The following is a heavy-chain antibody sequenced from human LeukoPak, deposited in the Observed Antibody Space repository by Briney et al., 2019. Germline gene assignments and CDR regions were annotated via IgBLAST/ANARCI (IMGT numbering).Heavy chain of an antibody. J-gene: IGHJ4*02. CDR1: GFTFDDYG. CDR2: INWNGGST. D-gene: IGHD1-20*01. V-gene: IGHV3-20*04. Sequence: PGGSLRLSCAASGFTFDDYGMSWVRQAPGKGLEWVSGINWNGGSTGYAHSVKGRFTISRDNAKNSPYLQMNSLRAQDTALYYCARDQTRVTGSVGYWGQGTLVTVSS. CDR3: ARDQTRVTGSVGY.